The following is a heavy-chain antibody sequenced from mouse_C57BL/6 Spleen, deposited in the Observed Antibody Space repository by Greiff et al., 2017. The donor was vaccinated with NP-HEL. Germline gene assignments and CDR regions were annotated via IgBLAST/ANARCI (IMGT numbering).Heavy chain of an antibody. CDR3: ARQGYHYGSSYVYAMDY. V-gene: IGHV5-17*01. J-gene: IGHJ4*01. CDR2: ISSGSSTI. CDR1: GFTFSDYG. D-gene: IGHD1-1*01. Sequence: EVKLVESGGGLVKPGGSLKLSCAASGFTFSDYGMHWVRQAPEKGLEWVAYISSGSSTIYYADTVKGRFTISRDNAKNTLFLQMTSLRSEDTAMYYCARQGYHYGSSYVYAMDYWGQGTSVTVSS.